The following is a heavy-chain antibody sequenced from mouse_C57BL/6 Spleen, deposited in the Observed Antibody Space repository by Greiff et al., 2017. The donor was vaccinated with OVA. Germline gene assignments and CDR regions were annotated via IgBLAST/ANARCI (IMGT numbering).Heavy chain of an antibody. CDR1: GFTFSSYA. CDR3: ARDGFDYDGYARDY. Sequence: EVKLVESGGGLVKPGGSLKLSCAASGFTFSSYAMSWVRQTPEKRLEWVATISDGGSYTYYPDNVKGRITISRDNAKNNLYLQMSHLKSEDTAMYYCARDGFDYDGYARDYWGQGTSVTVSS. V-gene: IGHV5-4*03. J-gene: IGHJ4*01. D-gene: IGHD2-4*01. CDR2: ISDGGSYT.